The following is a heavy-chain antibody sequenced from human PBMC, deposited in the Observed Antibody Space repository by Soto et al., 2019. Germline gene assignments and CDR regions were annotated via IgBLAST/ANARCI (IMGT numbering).Heavy chain of an antibody. V-gene: IGHV4-4*07. CDR3: ARNSWLPRDYYYGMDV. Sequence: PSGTLSLTCTVSGGSISSYYWSWIRQPAGKGLEWIGRIYTSGSTNYNPSLKSRVTMSVDTSKNQFSLKLSSVTAADTAVYYCARNSWLPRDYYYGMDVWGQGTTVTVSS. CDR1: GGSISSYY. J-gene: IGHJ6*02. CDR2: IYTSGST. D-gene: IGHD6-19*01.